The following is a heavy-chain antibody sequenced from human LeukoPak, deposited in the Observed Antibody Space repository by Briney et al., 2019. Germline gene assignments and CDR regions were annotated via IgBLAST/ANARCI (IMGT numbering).Heavy chain of an antibody. V-gene: IGHV3-21*01. J-gene: IGHJ4*02. CDR1: GFTFSSYS. D-gene: IGHD3-10*01. CDR3: ARDGGYGSGSYYSFDY. Sequence: GGSLRLSCAASGFTFSSYSMNWVRQAPGKGLEWVSSISSSSSYIYYADSVKGRFTISRDNAKNSLYLQVNSLRDEDTAVYYCARDGGYGSGSYYSFDYWGQGTLVTVSS. CDR2: ISSSSSYI.